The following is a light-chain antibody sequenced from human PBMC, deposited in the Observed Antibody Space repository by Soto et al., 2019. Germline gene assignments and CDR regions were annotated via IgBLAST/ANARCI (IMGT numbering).Light chain of an antibody. J-gene: IGKJ4*01. V-gene: IGKV1-39*01. CDR3: QEGSTLLT. Sequence: DIQMTQSSYSVSSSVGDRVTITCGTSQGVRSYLRWYQQRPGKAPKLLRDVASSFQSGVPSRFSGSGAGTHCTLIISSLQPEDFATNYGQEGSTLLTSGGWTKVDIK. CDR2: VAS. CDR1: QGVRSY.